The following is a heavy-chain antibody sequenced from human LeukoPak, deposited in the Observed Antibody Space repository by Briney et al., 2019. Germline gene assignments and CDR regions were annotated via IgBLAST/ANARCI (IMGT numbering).Heavy chain of an antibody. V-gene: IGHV3-15*01. CDR3: TTTYDFWSGYYGY. J-gene: IGHJ4*02. CDR2: IKSKTDGGTT. Sequence: PGGSLRLSCAASGFTFSNAWMSWVRQAPGKGLEWVGRIKSKTDGGTTDYAAPVKGRFTISRDDSKNTLYLQMNSLKTEDTAVYYCTTTYDFWSGYYGYWGQGTLVTVSS. CDR1: GFTFSNAW. D-gene: IGHD3-3*01.